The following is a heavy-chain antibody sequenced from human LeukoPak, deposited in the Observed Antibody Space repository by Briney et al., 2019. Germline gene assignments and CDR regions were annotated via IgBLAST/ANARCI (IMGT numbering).Heavy chain of an antibody. V-gene: IGHV3-30*02. CDR3: VKDDPVLHF. CDR2: IRPDGGKK. CDR1: GLTFSTCA. J-gene: IGHJ4*02. Sequence: GGSLRLSCSASGLTFSTCAMHWVRQAPGRGLEWLTLIRPDGGKKFYSDSVKGRFTVSRDNFKSMLYLEMNSLRSEDTAVYYCVKDDPVLHFWGQGTLVSVSS.